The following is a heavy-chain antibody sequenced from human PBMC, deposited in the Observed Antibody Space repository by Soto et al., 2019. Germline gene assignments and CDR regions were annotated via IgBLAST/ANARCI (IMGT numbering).Heavy chain of an antibody. CDR3: VRYFGWYFRSGYMDV. CDR2: INEDSSYI. Sequence: EVQLVESGGGLVKPGGSLRLSCAASGFDFSSYSMNWVRQAPGKGLEWVSSINEDSSYIYYAHSLRGRFTISRDNAKESLYLQMNSLSADDTVVYYSVRYFGWYFRSGYMDVWGDGATVTVSS. D-gene: IGHD3-3*01. J-gene: IGHJ6*03. CDR1: GFDFSSYS. V-gene: IGHV3-21*02.